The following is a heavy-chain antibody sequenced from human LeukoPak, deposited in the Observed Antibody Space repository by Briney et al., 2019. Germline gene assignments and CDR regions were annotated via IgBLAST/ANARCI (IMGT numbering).Heavy chain of an antibody. J-gene: IGHJ5*02. D-gene: IGHD6-6*01. Sequence: GESLKISCKGSGYSFTSYWIGWVRPMPGKVLEWMGIIYPGDSDTRYSPSFQGQVTISADKSISTAYLQWSSLKASDTAMYYCARARARDWFDPWGQGTLVTVSS. CDR1: GYSFTSYW. CDR2: IYPGDSDT. CDR3: ARARARDWFDP. V-gene: IGHV5-51*01.